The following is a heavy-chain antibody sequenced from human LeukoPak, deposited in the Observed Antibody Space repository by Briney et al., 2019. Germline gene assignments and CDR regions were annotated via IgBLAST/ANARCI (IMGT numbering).Heavy chain of an antibody. D-gene: IGHD5-18*01. Sequence: GGSLRLSCAASGFTFSSYSMNWVRQAPGKGLEWVSSISSSSSYIYYADSVKGRFTISRDNSKNTLYLQMNSLRAEDTAVYYCARDRASGYSYVGRSLVGYFDYWGQGTLVTVSS. CDR2: ISSSSSYI. J-gene: IGHJ4*02. CDR1: GFTFSSYS. V-gene: IGHV3-21*01. CDR3: ARDRASGYSYVGRSLVGYFDY.